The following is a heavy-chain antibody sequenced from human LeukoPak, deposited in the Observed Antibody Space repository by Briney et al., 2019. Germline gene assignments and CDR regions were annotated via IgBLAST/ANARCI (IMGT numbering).Heavy chain of an antibody. CDR1: GYTFTSYG. CDR3: ARDRQRVVVVAATPNWFDP. CDR2: ISAYNGNT. J-gene: IGHJ5*02. Sequence: ASVKVSCKASGYTFTSYGISWVRQAPGQGLEWMGWISAYNGNTNYAQKLQGRVTMTTDTSTSTAYMELRCLRSDDTAVYYCARDRQRVVVVAATPNWFDPWGQGTLVTVSS. V-gene: IGHV1-18*04. D-gene: IGHD2-15*01.